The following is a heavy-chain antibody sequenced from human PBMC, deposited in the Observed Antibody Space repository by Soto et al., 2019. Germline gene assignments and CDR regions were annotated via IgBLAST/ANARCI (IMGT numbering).Heavy chain of an antibody. Sequence: GGSLRLSCAASGFAFSTYPMAWVRQAPGKGLEWISVISAGGGATKYAHSVEGRFTISRDNSKDTVYLQMDSLTAEDTAVYYCTNCHGLVTPHNWGHGTLVTVSS. D-gene: IGHD2-21*02. V-gene: IGHV3-23*01. CDR2: ISAGGGAT. CDR3: TNCHGLVTPHN. J-gene: IGHJ4*01. CDR1: GFAFSTYP.